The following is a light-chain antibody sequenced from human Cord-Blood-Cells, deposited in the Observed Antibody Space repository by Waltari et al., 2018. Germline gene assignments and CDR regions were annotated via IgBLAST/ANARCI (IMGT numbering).Light chain of an antibody. CDR1: QSISSY. CDR3: QQSYSTRWT. CDR2: AAS. V-gene: IGKV1-39*01. Sequence: DIQMTQSPSSLSASVGDRVTVTCRASQSISSYLNWYQQKPGKAPNLLMYAASSLQSGVRSRFSGSGSGTDFTLTISSLQPEDFATYYCQQSYSTRWTFGQGTKVEIK. J-gene: IGKJ1*01.